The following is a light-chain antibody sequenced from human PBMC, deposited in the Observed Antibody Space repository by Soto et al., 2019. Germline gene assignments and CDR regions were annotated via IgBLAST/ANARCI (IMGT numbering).Light chain of an antibody. CDR2: AAS. CDR3: LKYNDAPLT. Sequence: DIQMTQSPSTLSASVGDRVTITCRASQDISNYLAWYQQKPGKAPKLLIYAASTLQSGVPARFSGSGSGIDFTPTISTLQPEDVATYYCLKYNDAPLTFGGGTKVDIK. V-gene: IGKV1-27*01. J-gene: IGKJ4*01. CDR1: QDISNY.